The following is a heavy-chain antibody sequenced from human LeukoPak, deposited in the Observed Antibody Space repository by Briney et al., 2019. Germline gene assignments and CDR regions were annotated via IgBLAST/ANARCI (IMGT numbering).Heavy chain of an antibody. CDR1: GDSISSYY. Sequence: SETLSLTCTVSGDSISSYYWSWIRQPPGKGLEWIGYINYSGSPNYNPSLKSRVTISVDTSKNQFSLKLSSVTAADTAVYYCARSRPGYNYAFDYWGQGTLVTVSS. V-gene: IGHV4-59*08. D-gene: IGHD5-24*01. CDR3: ARSRPGYNYAFDY. CDR2: INYSGSP. J-gene: IGHJ4*02.